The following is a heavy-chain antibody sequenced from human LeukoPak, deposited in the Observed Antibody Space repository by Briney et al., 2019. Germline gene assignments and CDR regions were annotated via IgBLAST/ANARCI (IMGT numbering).Heavy chain of an antibody. CDR2: IRTKGYGGTT. CDR1: GFTFADSA. J-gene: IGHJ5*02. CDR3: SREVLPAKHWFDP. Sequence: QTGGSLRLCCTASGFTFADSAMSWVRQAPGQGLEWVGLIRTKGYGGTTEYAASVKGRFTISRDDSKSIAYLQMNSLEMEDTGVYYCSREVLPAKHWFDPWGQGTLVTVSS. V-gene: IGHV3-49*04. D-gene: IGHD1-14*01.